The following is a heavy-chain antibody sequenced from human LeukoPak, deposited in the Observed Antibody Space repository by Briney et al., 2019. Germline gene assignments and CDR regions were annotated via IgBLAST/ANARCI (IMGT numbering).Heavy chain of an antibody. J-gene: IGHJ4*02. Sequence: SETLSLNCNISCGSITDFYWSWSRQPPGMGLEWIGYIYYRGSTNYNPSLRSRVTISVDTSKNQFSLKLSSVTAADTAVYYCASYSYGYFNYWGQGTLVTVSS. CDR3: ASYSYGYFNY. CDR2: IYYRGST. CDR1: CGSITDFY. V-gene: IGHV4-59*01. D-gene: IGHD5-18*01.